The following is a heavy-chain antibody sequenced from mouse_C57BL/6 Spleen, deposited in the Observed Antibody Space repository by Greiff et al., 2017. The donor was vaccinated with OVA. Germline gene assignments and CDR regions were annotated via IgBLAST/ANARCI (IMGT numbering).Heavy chain of an antibody. CDR2: IWSGGST. CDR3: ARDGYYEDAMDY. Sequence: QVQLKQSGPGLVQPSQSLSITCKVSGFSLTSYGVHWVSQSPGQGLEWLGVIWSGGSTDYNAAFISRLSISKDNSKSQVCFKMNSLQADDTAIYYCARDGYYEDAMDYWGQGTSVTVSS. D-gene: IGHD2-3*01. CDR1: GFSLTSYG. V-gene: IGHV2-2*01. J-gene: IGHJ4*01.